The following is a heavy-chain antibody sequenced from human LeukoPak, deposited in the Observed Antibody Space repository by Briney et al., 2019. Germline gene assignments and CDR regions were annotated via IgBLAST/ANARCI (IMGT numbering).Heavy chain of an antibody. CDR2: IYTSGST. D-gene: IGHD4-11*01. V-gene: IGHV4-4*09. Sequence: PSETLSLTCTVSGGSISSYYWSWIRQPPGKGLEWIGYIYTSGSTNYNPSRKSRVTISVDTSKNQFSLKLSSVSAADTAVYYCARTTVTTFYYYMDVWGKGTTVTVSS. J-gene: IGHJ6*03. CDR3: ARTTVTTFYYYMDV. CDR1: GGSISSYY.